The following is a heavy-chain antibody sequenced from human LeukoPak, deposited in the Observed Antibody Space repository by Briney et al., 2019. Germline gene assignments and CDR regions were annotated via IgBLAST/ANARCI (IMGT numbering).Heavy chain of an antibody. J-gene: IGHJ4*02. Sequence: PGGSLRLSCAASGFTFSSYGMHWVRQAPGKGLEWVAFIRYDGSNKYYADSVKGRFTISRDNSKNTLYLQMNSLRAEDTAVYYCAKDPKTTVVTIYYFDYWGQGTLATVSS. CDR2: IRYDGSNK. V-gene: IGHV3-30*02. D-gene: IGHD4-23*01. CDR3: AKDPKTTVVTIYYFDY. CDR1: GFTFSSYG.